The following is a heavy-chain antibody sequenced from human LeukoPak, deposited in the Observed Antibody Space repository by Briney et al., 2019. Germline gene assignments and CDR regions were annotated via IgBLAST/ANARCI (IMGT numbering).Heavy chain of an antibody. V-gene: IGHV1-2*02. J-gene: IGHJ5*02. CDR3: ARVGYYDSSGHAPKFDP. D-gene: IGHD3-22*01. CDR1: GYTFTGHY. CDR2: INPKNAGT. Sequence: ASVKVSCKASGYTFTGHYIHWVRQAPGQGLEWMGWINPKNAGTNYAQKFQGRVTMTRNTSISTAYMELSSLRSEDTAVYYCARVGYYDSSGHAPKFDPWGQGTLVTVSS.